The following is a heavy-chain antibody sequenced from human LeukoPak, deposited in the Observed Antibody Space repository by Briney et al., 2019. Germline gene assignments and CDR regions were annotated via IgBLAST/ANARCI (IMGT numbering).Heavy chain of an antibody. Sequence: GGSPRLSCAASGFTFSSYWMSWVRQAPGKGLEWVANIKQDGSEKYYVDSVKGRFTISRDNAKNSLYLQMNSLRAEDTAVYYCAAMVRGVITNYFDYWGQGTLVTVSS. J-gene: IGHJ4*02. CDR1: GFTFSSYW. D-gene: IGHD3-10*01. V-gene: IGHV3-7*02. CDR3: AAMVRGVITNYFDY. CDR2: IKQDGSEK.